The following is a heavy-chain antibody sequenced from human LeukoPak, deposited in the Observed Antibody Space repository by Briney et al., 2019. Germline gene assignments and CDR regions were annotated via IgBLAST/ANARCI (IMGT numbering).Heavy chain of an antibody. V-gene: IGHV3-30*04. CDR1: GFTFSSYA. Sequence: GGSLRLSCAASGFTFSSYAMHWVRQAPGKGLEWVAVISYDGSNKYYADSVKGRFTISRDNSKNTLYLQMNSLRAEDTAAYYCSKHTFDYWGQGTLVTVSS. CDR3: SKHTFDY. CDR2: ISYDGSNK. J-gene: IGHJ4*02.